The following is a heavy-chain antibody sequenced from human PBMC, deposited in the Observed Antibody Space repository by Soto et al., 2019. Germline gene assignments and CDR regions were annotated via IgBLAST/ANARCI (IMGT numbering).Heavy chain of an antibody. CDR3: AREYSSFEY. D-gene: IGHD6-19*01. V-gene: IGHV4-59*01. CDR1: GGSISTYY. Sequence: QVQLQESGPGLVKPSETLSLTCTVSGGSISTYYWSWIRQPPGKGLEWIGYIHYSGSTSYNPPLNSRVTISVDTSKNQFSLKLRSVTAADTAVYYCAREYSSFEYWGQGILVSVSS. J-gene: IGHJ4*02. CDR2: IHYSGST.